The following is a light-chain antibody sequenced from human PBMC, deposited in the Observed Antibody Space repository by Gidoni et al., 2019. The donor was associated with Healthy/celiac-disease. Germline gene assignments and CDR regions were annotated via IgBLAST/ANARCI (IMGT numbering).Light chain of an antibody. CDR1: QSISSY. CDR2: AAS. V-gene: IGKV1-39*01. Sequence: DIQMTQSPSSLSASVGDRVTITCRASQSISSYLTWYQQTPGKAPKLLIYAASSLQSGVPSRFSGSGSGTDFTLTIRTLPPEDFATYYCQQSYSTPLTFGGGTKVEIK. CDR3: QQSYSTPLT. J-gene: IGKJ4*01.